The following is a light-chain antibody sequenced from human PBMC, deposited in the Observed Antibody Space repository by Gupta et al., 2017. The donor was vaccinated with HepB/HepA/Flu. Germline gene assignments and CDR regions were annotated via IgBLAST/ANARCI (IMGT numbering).Light chain of an antibody. J-gene: IGLJ1*01. V-gene: IGLV3-1*01. CDR2: QDD. CDR3: QAWDSNIPYV. CDR1: KLGDRF. Sequence: SYELTQPPSVSVSPGQTATITCSGDKLGDRFACWYQQKPGQSPVLVIYQDDKRPSGIPERFSGSNSGNTATLTISGTQAMDEADYYCQAWDSNIPYVFGTGTKVTVL.